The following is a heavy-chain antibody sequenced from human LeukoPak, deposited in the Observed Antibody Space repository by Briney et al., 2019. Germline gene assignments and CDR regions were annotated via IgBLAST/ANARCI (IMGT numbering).Heavy chain of an antibody. CDR3: ARGIAAAVTSGYFDY. CDR1: GFTFSTYS. V-gene: IGHV3-21*04. Sequence: SPGGSLRLSCSASGFTFSTYSMNWVRQAPGKGLEWVSSISSSSRYIYYADSVKGRFTISRDNAKNSLYLQMNSLRAEDTAVYYCARGIAAAVTSGYFDYWGQGTLVTASS. D-gene: IGHD6-13*01. CDR2: ISSSSRYI. J-gene: IGHJ4*02.